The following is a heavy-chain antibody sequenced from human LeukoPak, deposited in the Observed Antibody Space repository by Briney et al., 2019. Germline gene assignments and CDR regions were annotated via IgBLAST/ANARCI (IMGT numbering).Heavy chain of an antibody. J-gene: IGHJ4*02. CDR1: GYTFTSYY. V-gene: IGHV1-46*01. CDR2: INPSGGST. Sequence: GASVKVSCKASGYTFTSYYMHWVRQAPGQGLEWMGIINPSGGSTSYAQKFQGRVTMTRDMSTSTVYMELSSLRSEDTAVYYCARDLSAIAVAGMDFLVSGYWGQGTLVTVSS. D-gene: IGHD6-19*01. CDR3: ARDLSAIAVAGMDFLVSGY.